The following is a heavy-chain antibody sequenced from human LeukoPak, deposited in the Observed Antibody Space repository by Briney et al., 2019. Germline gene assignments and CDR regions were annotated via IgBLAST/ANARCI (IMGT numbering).Heavy chain of an antibody. CDR1: GGTFSSYA. CDR3: ARSSSSWYYYYGMDV. CDR2: IIPIFGTA. Sequence: ASVKVSCKASGGTFSSYAISWVRQAPGQGLEWMGGIIPIFGTANYAQKFQGRVTITADESTSTAYMELSSLRSEDTAVYYCARSSSSWYYYYGMDVWAKGPRSPSP. D-gene: IGHD6-13*01. V-gene: IGHV1-69*13. J-gene: IGHJ6*02.